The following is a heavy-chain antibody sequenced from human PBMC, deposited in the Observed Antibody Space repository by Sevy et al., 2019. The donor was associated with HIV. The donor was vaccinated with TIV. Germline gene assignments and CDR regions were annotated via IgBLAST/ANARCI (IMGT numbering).Heavy chain of an antibody. CDR1: GFTFSSYA. D-gene: IGHD1-26*01. CDR2: ISYDGSNK. J-gene: IGHJ4*02. Sequence: GGSLRLSCAASGFTFSSYAMHWVRQAPGKGLEWVAVISYDGSNKYYADSVKGRFTISRDNSKNTLYLQMNSLRAGDTAVYYCARVPSPGGSYYTDYWGQGTLVTVSS. V-gene: IGHV3-30-3*01. CDR3: ARVPSPGGSYYTDY.